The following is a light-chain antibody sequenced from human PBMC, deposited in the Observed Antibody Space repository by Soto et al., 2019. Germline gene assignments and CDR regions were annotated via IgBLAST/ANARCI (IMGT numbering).Light chain of an antibody. CDR3: CSYAGSYTYV. J-gene: IGLJ1*01. Sequence: QSVLTQPRSVSGSPGQSVTISCTGTSSDVGGYNYVSWYQHHQGKAPKLMIYDVTKRPSGVRDRFSASKSGNTASLTISGLQAEDEADYYCCSYAGSYTYVFGTGTKVTVL. CDR1: SSDVGGYNY. V-gene: IGLV2-11*01. CDR2: DVT.